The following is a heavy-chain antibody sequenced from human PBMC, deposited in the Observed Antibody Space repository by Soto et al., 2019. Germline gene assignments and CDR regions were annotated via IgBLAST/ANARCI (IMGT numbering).Heavy chain of an antibody. CDR1: GVRFNSYA. D-gene: IGHD3-10*01. J-gene: IGHJ4*02. Sequence: QVQLEESGAGVKKPGSSVKVSCTASGVRFNSYAISWVRQAPGQGLEWVGTVRTGLGTTNYAQKLRGRVTITADESTSTAYMGMGSLTSDDTAIYDCARDRADTGFDYWGQGPLFTVSS. V-gene: IGHV1-69*18. CDR2: VRTGLGTT. CDR3: ARDRADTGFDY.